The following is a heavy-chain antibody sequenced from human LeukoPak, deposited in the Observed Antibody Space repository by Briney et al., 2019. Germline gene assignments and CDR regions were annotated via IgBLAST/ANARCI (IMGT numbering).Heavy chain of an antibody. D-gene: IGHD3-3*01. CDR2: ISYDGSNK. CDR3: ARGGLYDFWSGYYYYYMDV. Sequence: GGSLRLSCAASGFTFSSYAMHWVRQAPGKGLEWVAVISYDGSNKYYADSVKGRFTISRDNSKNTLYLQMNSLRAEDTAVYYCARGGLYDFWSGYYYYYMDVWGKGTTVTVSS. J-gene: IGHJ6*03. CDR1: GFTFSSYA. V-gene: IGHV3-30-3*01.